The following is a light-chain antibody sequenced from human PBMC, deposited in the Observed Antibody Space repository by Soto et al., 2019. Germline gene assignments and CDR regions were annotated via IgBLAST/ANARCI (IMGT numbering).Light chain of an antibody. Sequence: QSALTQPASVSGSPGQSITISCTGTSSDVGGYDHVSWYQQHPGKAPKLIIYEVSIRPSGVSNRFSGSKSGNTASLAVSGLQAEDEADYYCSSYTSKDTLVFGGGTTVTVL. V-gene: IGLV2-14*01. CDR3: SSYTSKDTLV. CDR1: SSDVGGYDH. J-gene: IGLJ3*02. CDR2: EVS.